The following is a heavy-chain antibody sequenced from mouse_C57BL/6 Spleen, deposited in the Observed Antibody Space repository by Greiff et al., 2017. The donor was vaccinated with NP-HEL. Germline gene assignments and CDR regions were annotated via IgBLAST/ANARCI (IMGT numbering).Heavy chain of an antibody. V-gene: IGHV1-80*01. Sequence: QVQLQQSGAELVKPGASVKISCKASGYAFSSYWMNWVKQRPGKGLEWIGQIYPGDGDTNYNGKFKGKATLTADKSSSTAYMQLSSLTSEDSAVYFCARSGDYGSSYSYYAMDYWGQGTSVTVSS. D-gene: IGHD1-1*01. CDR1: GYAFSSYW. CDR2: IYPGDGDT. J-gene: IGHJ4*01. CDR3: ARSGDYGSSYSYYAMDY.